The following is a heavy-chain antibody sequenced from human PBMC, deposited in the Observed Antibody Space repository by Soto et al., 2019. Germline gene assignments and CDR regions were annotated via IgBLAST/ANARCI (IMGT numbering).Heavy chain of an antibody. Sequence: QVQLVESGGGVVQPGRSLRLSCAASGFTFSSYGMHWVRQAPGKGLEWVAVIWYDGSNKYYADSVKGRFTISRDNSKNTLYLQMNSLRAEVTAVYYCASHYYYDSSGFDYWGQGTLVTVSS. CDR3: ASHYYYDSSGFDY. D-gene: IGHD3-22*01. V-gene: IGHV3-33*01. CDR1: GFTFSSYG. CDR2: IWYDGSNK. J-gene: IGHJ4*02.